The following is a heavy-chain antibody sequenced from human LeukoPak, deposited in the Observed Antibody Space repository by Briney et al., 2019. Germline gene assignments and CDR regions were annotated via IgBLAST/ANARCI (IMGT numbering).Heavy chain of an antibody. D-gene: IGHD3-9*01. Sequence: GGSLRLSCVASGFNLSSFWMNWVRQAPGKGLEWVASIKKDGSEKHYVDSVKARFTISRDNAKNSLYLEMNSLRAEDTAVYYCARDRGLRYFDSFDYWGQGALVTVSS. CDR3: ARDRGLRYFDSFDY. CDR1: GFNLSSFW. J-gene: IGHJ4*02. CDR2: IKKDGSEK. V-gene: IGHV3-7*03.